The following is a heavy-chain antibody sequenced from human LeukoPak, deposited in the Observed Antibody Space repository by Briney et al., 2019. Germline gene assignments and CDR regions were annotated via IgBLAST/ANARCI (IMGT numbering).Heavy chain of an antibody. CDR1: GFTFSSYS. J-gene: IGHJ4*02. D-gene: IGHD2-2*01. CDR3: ARGSTSWQGFDY. Sequence: GGSLRLSCAASGFTFSSYSMNWVRQAPGKGLEWVSSISSSSSYIYYADSVKGRFTISRDNAKNSLYLQMTSLRAEDTAVYYCARGSTSWQGFDYWGQGTLVTVSS. CDR2: ISSSSSYI. V-gene: IGHV3-21*01.